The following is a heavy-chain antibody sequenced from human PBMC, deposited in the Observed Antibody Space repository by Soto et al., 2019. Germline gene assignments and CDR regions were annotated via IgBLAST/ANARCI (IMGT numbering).Heavy chain of an antibody. CDR3: AKDIVRYYGSGSYYPSNGMDV. CDR1: GFTFSSYA. V-gene: IGHV3-23*01. Sequence: RGSLRLSCAASGFTFSSYAMSWVRQAPGKGLEWVSAISGSGGSTYYADSVKGRFTISRDNSKNTLYLQMNSLRAEDTAVYYCAKDIVRYYGSGSYYPSNGMDVWGQATTVNV. CDR2: ISGSGGST. D-gene: IGHD3-10*01. J-gene: IGHJ6*02.